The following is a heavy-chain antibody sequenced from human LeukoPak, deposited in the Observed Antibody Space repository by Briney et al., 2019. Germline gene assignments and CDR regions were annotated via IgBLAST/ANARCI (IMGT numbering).Heavy chain of an antibody. J-gene: IGHJ5*02. CDR3: ARERGMRELRTWFDP. CDR1: GGSITFGSYY. CDR2: VYVTGIT. V-gene: IGHV4-61*02. Sequence: SETLPLTCNVSGGSITFGSYYWTWIRQPAGKTLEWIGRVYVTGITNYNPSLKSRVTISLDKARNQVSLMLTSVTAADTAVYYCARERGMRELRTWFDPWGQGSLVTVST. D-gene: IGHD3-16*01.